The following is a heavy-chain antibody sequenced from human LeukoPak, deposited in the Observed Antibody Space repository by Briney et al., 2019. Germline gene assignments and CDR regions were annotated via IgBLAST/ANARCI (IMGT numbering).Heavy chain of an antibody. D-gene: IGHD3-10*01. CDR1: LGTFSSYA. J-gene: IGHJ3*02. CDR2: IIPIFGTA. Sequence: ASVKVSCKASLGTFSSYAISWVRQAPGQGLEWMGGIIPIFGTAKYAQKFQGRVTITADESTSTAYMELSSLRSEDTAVYYCARESRYGSGTYAFDIWGQGTMDTVSS. V-gene: IGHV1-69*13. CDR3: ARESRYGSGTYAFDI.